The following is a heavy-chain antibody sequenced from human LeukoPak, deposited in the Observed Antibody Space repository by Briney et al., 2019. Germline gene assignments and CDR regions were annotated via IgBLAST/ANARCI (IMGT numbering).Heavy chain of an antibody. J-gene: IGHJ4*02. D-gene: IGHD4-17*01. CDR3: ARDWGYGDYDVY. V-gene: IGHV1-2*02. CDR2: INPNSGGT. Sequence: ASVKVSCKASGYTFTGYYMHWVRQAPGQGLERMGWINPNSGGTNYAQKFQGRVTMTRDTSISTAYMELSRLRSDDTAVYYCARDWGYGDYDVYWGQGTLVTVSS. CDR1: GYTFTGYY.